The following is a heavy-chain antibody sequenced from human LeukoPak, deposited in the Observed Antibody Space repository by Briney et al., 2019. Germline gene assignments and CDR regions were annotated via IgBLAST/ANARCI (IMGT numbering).Heavy chain of an antibody. J-gene: IGHJ5*02. Sequence: GESLKISCKGSGYSFTSYWIGWVRQMPGKGLEWMGIIYPGDSDTRYSPSFQGQVTISADKSISTAYLQWSSLKASDTAMYYCARRGPVGYGDYGWFDPWGQGTLVTVSS. CDR2: IYPGDSDT. V-gene: IGHV5-51*01. D-gene: IGHD4-17*01. CDR1: GYSFTSYW. CDR3: ARRGPVGYGDYGWFDP.